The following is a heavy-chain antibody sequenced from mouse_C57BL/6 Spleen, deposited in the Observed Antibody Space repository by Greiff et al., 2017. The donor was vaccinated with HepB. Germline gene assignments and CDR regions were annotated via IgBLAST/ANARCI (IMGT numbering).Heavy chain of an antibody. D-gene: IGHD2-12*01. V-gene: IGHV1-81*01. Sequence: VQLQQSGAELARPGASVKLSCKASGYTFTSYGISWVKQRTGQGLEWIGEIYPRSGNTYYNEKFKGKATLTADKSSSTAYMELRSLTSEDSAVYFWARVLSYDGYFDDWGKGTTVTVSS. J-gene: IGHJ1*03. CDR3: ARVLSYDGYFDD. CDR2: IYPRSGNT. CDR1: GYTFTSYG.